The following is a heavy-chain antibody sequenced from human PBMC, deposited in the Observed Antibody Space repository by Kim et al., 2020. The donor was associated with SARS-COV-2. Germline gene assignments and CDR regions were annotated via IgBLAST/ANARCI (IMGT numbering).Heavy chain of an antibody. D-gene: IGHD6-13*01. CDR1: GFTFDDYA. V-gene: IGHV3-9*01. Sequence: GGSLRLSCAASGFTFDDYAMHWVRQAPGKGLEWVSGISWNSGSIGYADSVKGRFTISRDNAKNSLYLQMNSLRAEDTALYYCAKEGSAGTESHWGQGTLVTVSS. J-gene: IGHJ4*02. CDR2: ISWNSGSI. CDR3: AKEGSAGTESH.